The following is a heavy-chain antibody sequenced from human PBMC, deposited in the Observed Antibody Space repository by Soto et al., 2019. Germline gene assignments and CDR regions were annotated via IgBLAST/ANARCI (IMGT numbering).Heavy chain of an antibody. V-gene: IGHV1-3*01. CDR2: INAGTGNT. J-gene: IGHJ4*02. CDR3: ARPCYDAGLDF. CDR1: GYTFTRYA. Sequence: QVQLVQSGAEVKKPGASVKVSCKASGYTFTRYAVYWVRQAPGQGLEWMAGINAGTGNTKHSQKFQGRVTISRDTSASTAYMELSSLRSEDTAVYYCARPCYDAGLDFWGQGTLVTVSS. D-gene: IGHD5-12*01.